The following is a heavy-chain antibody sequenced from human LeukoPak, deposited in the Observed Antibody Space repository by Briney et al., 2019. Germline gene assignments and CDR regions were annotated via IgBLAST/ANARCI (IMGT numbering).Heavy chain of an antibody. CDR1: GFTFSTYW. D-gene: IGHD6-13*01. CDR3: ARDGAAAPLDY. V-gene: IGHV3-74*01. Sequence: PGGSLRLSCAASGFTFSTYWMHWVRQAPGKGLVWVSRINSDGSSTSYADSVKGRFTISRDNAKNTLYLQMNSLRAEDTAVYYCARDGAAAPLDYWGQGTLVTVSS. J-gene: IGHJ4*02. CDR2: INSDGSST.